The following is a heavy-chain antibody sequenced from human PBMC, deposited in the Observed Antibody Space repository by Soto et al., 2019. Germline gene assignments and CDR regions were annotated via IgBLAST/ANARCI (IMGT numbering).Heavy chain of an antibody. J-gene: IGHJ5*02. D-gene: IGHD5-12*01. CDR3: ARYSGYSGSDWFDP. V-gene: IGHV1-69*02. CDR2: IIPILGIA. Sequence: QVQLVQSGAEVKKPGSSVKVSCKASGGTFSSYTISWVRQAPGQGLEWMGRIIPILGIANYAQKFQGRVTITADKSTSTAHMGLSSLRSEDTAVYYCARYSGYSGSDWFDPWGQGTLVTVSA. CDR1: GGTFSSYT.